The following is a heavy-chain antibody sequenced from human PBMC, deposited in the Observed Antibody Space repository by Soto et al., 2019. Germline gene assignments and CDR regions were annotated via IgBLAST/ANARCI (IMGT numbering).Heavy chain of an antibody. CDR1: GGSISSYY. V-gene: IGHV4-59*01. J-gene: IGHJ3*02. D-gene: IGHD3-9*01. CDR3: AGWYYDILTGYYPGGVREKNPLDAFDI. Sequence: SETLSLTCTVSGGSISSYYWSWIRQPPGKGLEWIGYIYYSGSTNYNPSLKSRVTISVDTSKNQFSLKLSSVTAADTAVYYCAGWYYDILTGYYPGGVREKNPLDAFDIWGQGTMVTVSS. CDR2: IYYSGST.